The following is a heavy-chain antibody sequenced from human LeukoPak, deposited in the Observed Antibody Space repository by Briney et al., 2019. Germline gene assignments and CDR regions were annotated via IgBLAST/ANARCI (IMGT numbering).Heavy chain of an antibody. J-gene: IGHJ4*02. D-gene: IGHD4-17*01. Sequence: PGGSLRLSCAASGFIVNTNYMTWVRQAPGRGLEWVSFIYADGTTYYADSVEGRFTISRDISKNEVYLQMNSLRREDTAVYYCARDSYGDANFDSWGQGTLVTVSS. V-gene: IGHV3-53*01. CDR3: ARDSYGDANFDS. CDR2: IYADGTT. CDR1: GFIVNTNY.